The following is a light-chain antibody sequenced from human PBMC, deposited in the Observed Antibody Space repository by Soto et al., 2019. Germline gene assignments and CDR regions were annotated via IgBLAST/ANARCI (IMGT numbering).Light chain of an antibody. Sequence: QSALTQPASGPGSPGQSITISCTGTSSDVGGYNYVSWYQQHPGKAPKLMIYDVSNRPSGVSNRFSGSKSGNTASLTISGLQAEDEADYYCSSYTSSSPYVFGTGTKVTVL. CDR2: DVS. J-gene: IGLJ1*01. V-gene: IGLV2-14*01. CDR3: SSYTSSSPYV. CDR1: SSDVGGYNY.